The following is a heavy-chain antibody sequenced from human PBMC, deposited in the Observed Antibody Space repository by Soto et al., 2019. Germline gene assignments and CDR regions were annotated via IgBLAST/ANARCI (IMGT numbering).Heavy chain of an antibody. CDR2: IYYSGST. CDR3: ARRYGTTFDY. CDR1: GGSINSRSYS. V-gene: IGHV4-61*05. D-gene: IGHD1-7*01. Sequence: SETLSLTCSVSGGSINSRSYSWGWIRQPPGKGLEWIGYIYYSGSTNYNPSLKSRVTISVDTSKNQFSLKLSSVTAADTAVYYCARRYGTTFDYWGQGTLVTVSS. J-gene: IGHJ4*02.